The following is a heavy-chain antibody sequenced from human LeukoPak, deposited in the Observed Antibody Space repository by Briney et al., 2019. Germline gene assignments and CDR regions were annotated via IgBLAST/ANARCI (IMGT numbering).Heavy chain of an antibody. CDR1: GGSFSGYY. D-gene: IGHD3-3*01. J-gene: IGHJ6*03. CDR2: INHSGST. CDR3: ARVGFLEWSYYMDV. Sequence: SETLSLTCAVYGGSFSGYYWSWIRQPPGKGLEWIGEINHSGSTNYNPSLKSRVTISVDTSKNQFSLKLSSVTAADTAVYYCARVGFLEWSYYMDVWGKGTTVTVSS. V-gene: IGHV4-34*01.